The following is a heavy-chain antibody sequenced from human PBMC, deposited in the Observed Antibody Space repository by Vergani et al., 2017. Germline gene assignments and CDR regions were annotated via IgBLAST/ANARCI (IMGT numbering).Heavy chain of an antibody. J-gene: IGHJ4*02. D-gene: IGHD6-6*01. CDR2: IYYSGST. V-gene: IGHV4-34*01. CDR1: GGSFSGYY. Sequence: QVQLQQWGAGLLKPSETLSLTCAVYGGSFSGYYWSWIRQPPGKGLEWIGSIYYSGSTYYNPSLKSRVTISVDTSKNQFSLKLSSVTAADTAVYYCARDVGHIAARPNVVDYWGQGTLVTVSS. CDR3: ARDVGHIAARPNVVDY.